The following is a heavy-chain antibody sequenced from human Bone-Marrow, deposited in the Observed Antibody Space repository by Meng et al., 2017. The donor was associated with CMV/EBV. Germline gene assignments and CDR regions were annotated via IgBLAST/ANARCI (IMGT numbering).Heavy chain of an antibody. D-gene: IGHD4-23*01. V-gene: IGHV4-34*01. CDR2: INHSGST. J-gene: IGHJ4*02. CDR3: ARRFRWLILPGWGQPPRGAFDY. Sequence: GSLRLSWGVYGGSFSGYYCSWIRQPPAKGLEWIGEINHSGSTNYNPSLKSRVTVSVDTSKNQFFLKLTSVSATDTAVYYCARRFRWLILPGWGQPPRGAFDYWGQGTLVTVSS. CDR1: GGSFSGYY.